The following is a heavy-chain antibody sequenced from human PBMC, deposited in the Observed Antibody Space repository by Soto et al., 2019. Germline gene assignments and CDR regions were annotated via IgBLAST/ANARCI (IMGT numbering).Heavy chain of an antibody. V-gene: IGHV1-69*13. CDR3: ATVVTPGPDDY. J-gene: IGHJ4*02. D-gene: IGHD2-21*02. CDR1: EATFSSYA. CDR2: IIPIFGTA. Sequence: QVQLVQSGAEVKKPGSTVKVSCKASEATFSSYAISWVRQAPGQGLEWMGGIIPIFGTANYAQKFQGRVTITADESTSTAYMELSSLRFEDTAVYYCATVVTPGPDDYWGQGPLVTVSS.